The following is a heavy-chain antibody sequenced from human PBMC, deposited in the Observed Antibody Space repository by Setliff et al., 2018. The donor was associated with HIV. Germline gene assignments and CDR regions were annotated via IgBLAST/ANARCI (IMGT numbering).Heavy chain of an antibody. Sequence: ASVKVSCKASGGTFTSYAINWVRQAPGQGLEWMGGIIPLSATPHYAPKFQGRLTIPADESMTTAYMELSSLRSEDTAVYYCARDRALSGSYYDSSAYYPGLDFWGQGTLVTVSS. D-gene: IGHD3-22*01. V-gene: IGHV1-69*13. CDR1: GGTFTSYA. J-gene: IGHJ4*02. CDR3: ARDRALSGSYYDSSAYYPGLDF. CDR2: IIPLSATP.